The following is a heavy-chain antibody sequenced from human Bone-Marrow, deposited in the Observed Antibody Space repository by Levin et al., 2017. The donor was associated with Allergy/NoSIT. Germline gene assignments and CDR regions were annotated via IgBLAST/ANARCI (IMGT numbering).Heavy chain of an antibody. Sequence: GGSLRLSCAASGFNVGDHAMHWVRQGPGKGLQWVSGISWNGDIIGYADSLKGRFTISRDNAKNSLYLEIYSLRPEDTAFYYCGKDVSHYDTSGYIDYWGQGTLVTVSS. CDR1: GFNVGDHA. D-gene: IGHD3-22*01. CDR2: ISWNGDII. J-gene: IGHJ4*02. CDR3: GKDVSHYDTSGYIDY. V-gene: IGHV3-9*01.